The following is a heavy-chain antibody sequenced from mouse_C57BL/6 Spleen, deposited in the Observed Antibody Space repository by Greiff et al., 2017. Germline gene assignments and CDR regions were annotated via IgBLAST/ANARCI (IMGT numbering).Heavy chain of an antibody. CDR3: ATYYYGSSHEAY. J-gene: IGHJ3*01. CDR1: GYTFTSYW. Sequence: VQLQQSGAELVKPGASVKVSCKASGYTFTSYWMHWVKQRPGQGLEWIGRIHPSDSDTNYNQKFKGKATLTVDKSSSTAYMQLSSLTSEDSAVYYCATYYYGSSHEAYWGQGTLVTVSA. CDR2: IHPSDSDT. V-gene: IGHV1-74*01. D-gene: IGHD1-1*01.